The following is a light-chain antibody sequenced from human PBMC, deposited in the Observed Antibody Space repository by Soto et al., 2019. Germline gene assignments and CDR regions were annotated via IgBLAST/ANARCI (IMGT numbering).Light chain of an antibody. Sequence: EIVMTQSPDTLSVSPGERATLSCRASQSVNSNLAWYQQKPGQAPRLLIYGASTRATGIPVRFSGSGSGTEFTLTISSLQSEDFAVYYCQQYSIWPPWTFGQGTKVDIK. CDR3: QQYSIWPPWT. CDR1: QSVNSN. V-gene: IGKV3-15*01. CDR2: GAS. J-gene: IGKJ1*01.